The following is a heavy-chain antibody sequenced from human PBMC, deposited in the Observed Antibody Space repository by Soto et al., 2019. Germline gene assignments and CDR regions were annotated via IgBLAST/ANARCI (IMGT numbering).Heavy chain of an antibody. J-gene: IGHJ4*02. CDR3: ARHVGVPGTRGFDY. Sequence: QVQLQESGPGLVKPSETLSLTCAVSGASITDNNWWSWVLQSPGKGLEWIGEVVHWGTSNYPPSLGSGVNVSMNRATTQVSLTLISVTAADSAVYYCARHVGVPGTRGFDYWGQGIRVTVSS. CDR2: VVHWGTS. V-gene: IGHV4-4*02. D-gene: IGHD6-19*01. CDR1: GASITDNNW.